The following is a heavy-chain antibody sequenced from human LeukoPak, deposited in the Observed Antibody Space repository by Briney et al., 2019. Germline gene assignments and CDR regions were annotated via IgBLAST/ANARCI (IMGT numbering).Heavy chain of an antibody. D-gene: IGHD3-22*01. CDR2: ISFSGRT. J-gene: IGHJ6*03. CDR3: ARTYYYDSSGYYSSFYYYYMDV. CDR1: GGSISSSY. V-gene: IGHV4-59*08. Sequence: PSETLSLTCIVSGGSISSSYWSWIRQPPGKGLEWIGYISFSGRTNYNPSLTSRVTISVDTSKNQFSLRLSSVTAADTAVYYCARTYYYDSSGYYSSFYYYYMDVWGKGTTVTVAS.